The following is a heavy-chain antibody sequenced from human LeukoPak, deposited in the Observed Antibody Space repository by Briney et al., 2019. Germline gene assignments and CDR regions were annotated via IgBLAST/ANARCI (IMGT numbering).Heavy chain of an antibody. D-gene: IGHD2-8*01. J-gene: IGHJ4*02. CDR2: ISATGGNT. Sequence: GGSLRLSWAASGFTFSSYAMNWVRQPPGQGLEWVSAISATGGNTYYGDSVKGWFTISRYNSSNTQYLQINSRRAHVTGINYCAQAGANGAAYYLDCCRQGTLVTVSS. CDR1: GFTFSSYA. V-gene: IGHV3-23*01. CDR3: AQAGANGAAYYLDC.